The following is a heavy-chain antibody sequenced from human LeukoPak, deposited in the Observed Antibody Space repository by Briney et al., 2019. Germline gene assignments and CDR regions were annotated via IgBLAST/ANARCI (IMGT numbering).Heavy chain of an antibody. CDR2: IYYSGST. V-gene: IGHV4-59*01. Sequence: SETLSLTCTVSGGSISSYYWSWIRQPPGKGLEWIGYIYYSGSTNYNPSLKSRVTISVDTSKNQFSLKLSSVTAADTAVYYCARDRGNFITDSWGQGTLVTVSS. D-gene: IGHD3-22*01. CDR3: ARDRGNFITDS. CDR1: GGSISSYY. J-gene: IGHJ4*02.